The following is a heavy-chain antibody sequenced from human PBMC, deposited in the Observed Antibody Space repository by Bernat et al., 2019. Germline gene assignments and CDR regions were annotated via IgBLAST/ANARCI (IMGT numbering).Heavy chain of an antibody. D-gene: IGHD6-19*01. J-gene: IGHJ3*01. V-gene: IGHV3-66*01. Sequence: EVQLVESGGGLVQPGGSLRLSCAASGFTVSSKYMSWVRQAPGKGLEWVSLFYSGGSTYYADSVKGRFTISSDNSKNTLYLQMNSLRAEDTAVYYCARLWSSSLLGYSIGYYSFAVWGQGTMVTVSS. CDR1: GFTVSSKY. CDR3: ARLWSSSLLGYSIGYYSFAV. CDR2: FYSGGST.